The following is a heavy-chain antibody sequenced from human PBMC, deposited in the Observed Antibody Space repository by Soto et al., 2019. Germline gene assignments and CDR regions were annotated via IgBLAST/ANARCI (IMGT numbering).Heavy chain of an antibody. J-gene: IGHJ5*02. CDR2: INHSGNT. Sequence: XTLSLTCAVSGGSIGTSAYYWGWIRQAPGKGLEWIGSINHSGNTYLSPSLKDRVTMSVDTSKNSFSLKLSSATAADTGLYYCSRRAPEGFDPWGQGTLVTVSS. V-gene: IGHV4-39*01. CDR3: SRRAPEGFDP. CDR1: GGSIGTSAYY.